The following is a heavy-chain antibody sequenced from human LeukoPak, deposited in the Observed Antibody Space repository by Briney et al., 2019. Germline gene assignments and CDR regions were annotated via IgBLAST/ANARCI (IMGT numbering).Heavy chain of an antibody. D-gene: IGHD2-15*01. V-gene: IGHV3-23*01. J-gene: IGHJ4*02. CDR1: GFTFNNYA. Sequence: GGSLRLSCAAAGFTFNNYAMSWVRQAPGKGLKWVSGISNNGGYTYYADSVQGRFTISRDNSKSTLCLQMNSLRAEDTAVYYCAKQLGYCSDGSCYFPYWGQGTLVTVSS. CDR2: ISNNGGYT. CDR3: AKQLGYCSDGSCYFPY.